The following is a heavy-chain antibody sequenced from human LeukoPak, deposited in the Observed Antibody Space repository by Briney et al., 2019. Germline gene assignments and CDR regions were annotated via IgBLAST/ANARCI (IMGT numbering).Heavy chain of an antibody. J-gene: IGHJ6*02. D-gene: IGHD4-23*01. CDR3: TRLSGGNSDSYYDGLDV. Sequence: GGSLRLSCAASGFTFSNAWMSWVRQAPGKGLEWVGRIKSKTDGGTTDYAAPVKGRFTISRDDSKNTAYLQMDSLKTEDTAMYYCTRLSGGNSDSYYDGLDVWGQGTTVTVSS. CDR1: GFTFSNAW. V-gene: IGHV3-15*01. CDR2: IKSKTDGGTT.